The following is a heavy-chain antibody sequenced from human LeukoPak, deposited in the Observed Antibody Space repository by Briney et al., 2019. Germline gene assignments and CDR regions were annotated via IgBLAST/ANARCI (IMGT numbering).Heavy chain of an antibody. J-gene: IGHJ4*02. CDR3: AKVPPYYDSWSGYLYY. Sequence: GGSLRLSCAASGFTFSSYGMHWVRQAPGKGLEWVAFIRYDGSNKYYADSVKGRFTISRDNSKNTLYLQMNSLRAEDTAMYYCAKVPPYYDSWSGYLYYWGQGTLVTVSS. CDR1: GFTFSSYG. CDR2: IRYDGSNK. V-gene: IGHV3-30*02. D-gene: IGHD3-3*01.